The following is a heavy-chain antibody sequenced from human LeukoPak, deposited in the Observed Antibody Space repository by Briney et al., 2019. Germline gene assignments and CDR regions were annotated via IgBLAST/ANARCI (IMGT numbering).Heavy chain of an antibody. CDR1: GYTFTSYG. CDR2: ISAYNGNT. CDR3: ARGPACGGDCYFFDY. J-gene: IGHJ4*02. V-gene: IGHV1-18*01. D-gene: IGHD2-21*02. Sequence: ASVKVSCKASGYTFTSYGISWVRQAPGQGLEWMGWISAYNGNTNYAQKLQGRVTMTTDTSTSTAYMELRSLRSDDTAVYYCARGPACGGDCYFFDYWGQGTLVTVSS.